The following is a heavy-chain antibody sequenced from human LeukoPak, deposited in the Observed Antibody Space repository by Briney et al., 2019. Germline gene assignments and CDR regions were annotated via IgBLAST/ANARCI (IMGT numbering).Heavy chain of an antibody. D-gene: IGHD2-2*02. CDR1: GGSISSYY. J-gene: IGHJ3*01. V-gene: IGHV4-59*01. CDR2: IYYSGST. Sequence: SETLSLTCTVSGGSISSYYWSWIRQPPGKGLEWIGYIYYSGSTNYNPSLKSRVTISVDTSKNQFSLKLSSVTAADTAMYYCARDRVVVVPAAINKEAFDLWGQGTMVTVSS. CDR3: ARDRVVVVPAAINKEAFDL.